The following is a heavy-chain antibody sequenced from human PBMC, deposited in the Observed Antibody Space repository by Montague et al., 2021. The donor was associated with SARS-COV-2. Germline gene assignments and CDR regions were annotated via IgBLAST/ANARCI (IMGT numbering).Heavy chain of an antibody. D-gene: IGHD3-10*01. CDR1: GFSLSTTGVA. Sequence: PALGKRKKTNTITCTFSGFSLSTTGVAVAWIRQPPGKALEWLALIYWDDDKRYSPSLKSRLTITKDTSKNQVVLTMTNMDPVDTATYSCAHRRSGFYYFDYWGQGTLVTVSS. J-gene: IGHJ4*02. CDR3: AHRRSGFYYFDY. V-gene: IGHV2-5*02. CDR2: IYWDDDK.